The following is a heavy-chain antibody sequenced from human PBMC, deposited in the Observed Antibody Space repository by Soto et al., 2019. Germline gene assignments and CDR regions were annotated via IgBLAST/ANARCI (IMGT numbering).Heavy chain of an antibody. CDR3: ASITAMLPHFDD. D-gene: IGHD5-18*01. CDR2: IYYSGST. J-gene: IGHJ4*02. Sequence: PSETLSLTCTVSGGSISSNTYYWGWIRQPPGKGLEWIGSIYYSGSTYYNPSLKSRITRSVDTSKNQFSLKLSSVTAADTAVYYCASITAMLPHFDDWGQGTLVTVSS. CDR1: GGSISSNTYY. V-gene: IGHV4-39*01.